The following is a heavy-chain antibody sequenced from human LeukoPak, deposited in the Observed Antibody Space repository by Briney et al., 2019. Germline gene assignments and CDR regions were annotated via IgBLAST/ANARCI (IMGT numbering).Heavy chain of an antibody. CDR2: IIPILGIA. V-gene: IGHV1-69*02. J-gene: IGHJ4*02. Sequence: SVKVSCKASGYTFSSYTISWVRQAPGQGLEWIGRIIPILGIANYAQKFQGRVTITADKSTSTAYMELSSLRSEDTAVYYCARVGSAVTTFDYWGQGTLVTVSS. CDR3: ARVGSAVTTFDY. CDR1: GYTFSSYT. D-gene: IGHD4-11*01.